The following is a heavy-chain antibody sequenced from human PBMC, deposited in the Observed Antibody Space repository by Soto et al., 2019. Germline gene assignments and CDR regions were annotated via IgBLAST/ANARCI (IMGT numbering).Heavy chain of an antibody. Sequence: SVHVSCKASGGTFSSYAISGVRQAPGQGLEWMGGIIPIFGTANYAQKFQGRVTITADESTSTAYMELSSLSSEDTAVYYCAIVYDFSSTSCYRGYGMDVWGQGTTVTVSS. V-gene: IGHV1-69*13. CDR3: AIVYDFSSTSCYRGYGMDV. CDR2: IIPIFGTA. D-gene: IGHD2-2*01. CDR1: GGTFSSYA. J-gene: IGHJ6*02.